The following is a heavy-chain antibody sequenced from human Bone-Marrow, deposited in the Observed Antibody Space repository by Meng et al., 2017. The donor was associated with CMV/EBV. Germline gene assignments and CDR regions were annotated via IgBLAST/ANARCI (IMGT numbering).Heavy chain of an antibody. CDR3: AKPYSSSINRYFDY. J-gene: IGHJ4*02. V-gene: IGHV3-23*01. D-gene: IGHD6-6*01. Sequence: GSLRLSCAASGFTFTSYAMSWVRQAPGKGLEWVSAISGSAVNTYYGDSVKGRFTISRDNSKNTLYLQMNSLRTEDTAVYYCAKPYSSSINRYFDYWGQGTLVTVSS. CDR1: GFTFTSYA. CDR2: ISGSAVNT.